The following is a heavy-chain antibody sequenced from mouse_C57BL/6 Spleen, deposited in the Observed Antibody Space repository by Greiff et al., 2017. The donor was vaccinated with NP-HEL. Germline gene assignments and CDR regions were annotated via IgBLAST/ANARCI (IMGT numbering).Heavy chain of an antibody. J-gene: IGHJ4*01. V-gene: IGHV1-54*01. Sequence: QVQLKQSGAELVRPGTSVKVSCKASGYAFTNYLIEWVKQRPGQGLEWIGVINPGSGGTNYNEKFKGKATLTADKSSSTAYMQLSSLTSEDSAVYFCARRGYSYAMDYWGQGTSVTVSS. CDR3: ARRGYSYAMDY. D-gene: IGHD2-14*01. CDR1: GYAFTNYL. CDR2: INPGSGGT.